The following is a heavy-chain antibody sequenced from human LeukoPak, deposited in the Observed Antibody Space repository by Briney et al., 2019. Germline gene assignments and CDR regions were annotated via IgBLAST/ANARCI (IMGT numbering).Heavy chain of an antibody. CDR3: AKDATAVVPAASEYYYYYYMDV. CDR2: IYSGGST. CDR1: GFTVSSNY. J-gene: IGHJ6*03. D-gene: IGHD2-2*01. Sequence: PGGSLRLSCAASGFTVSSNYMSWVRQAPGKGLEWVSVIYSGGSTYYADSVKGRFTISRDNSKNTLYLQMNSLRAEDTAVYYCAKDATAVVPAASEYYYYYYMDVWGKGTTVTVSS. V-gene: IGHV3-66*01.